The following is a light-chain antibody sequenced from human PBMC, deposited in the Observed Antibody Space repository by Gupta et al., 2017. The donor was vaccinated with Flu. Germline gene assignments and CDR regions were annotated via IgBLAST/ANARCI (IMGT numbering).Light chain of an antibody. J-gene: IGLJ1*01. CDR1: SSDVGGYNY. Sequence: QSALTQPASVSVSPGQSITISCTGTSSDVGGYNYVSWYQQHPGKAPKFMIYDVSNRPSGVSNRFSGSKSGNTASLTIAGLQAEDEADYYCSSYASGSTFVFGTGTKVTV. V-gene: IGLV2-14*01. CDR3: SSYASGSTFV. CDR2: DVS.